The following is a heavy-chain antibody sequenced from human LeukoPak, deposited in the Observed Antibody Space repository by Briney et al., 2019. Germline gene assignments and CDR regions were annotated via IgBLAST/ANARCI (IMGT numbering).Heavy chain of an antibody. V-gene: IGHV4-61*02. CDR1: GGSISSGSYY. Sequence: PSETLSLTCTVSGGSISSGSYYWSWIRQPAGKGLEWIGRIYTSGSTNYNPSLKSRVTISVDTSKNQFSLKLSSVTAADTAVYYCARSPRYYYDSSGLYFDYWGQGTLVTVSS. J-gene: IGHJ4*02. CDR3: ARSPRYYYDSSGLYFDY. D-gene: IGHD3-22*01. CDR2: IYTSGST.